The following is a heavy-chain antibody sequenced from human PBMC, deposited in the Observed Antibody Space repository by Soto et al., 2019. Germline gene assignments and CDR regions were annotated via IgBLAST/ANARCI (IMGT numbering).Heavy chain of an antibody. V-gene: IGHV3-7*01. CDR2: IKQDGSEK. CDR3: PVHVNRGEVDY. Sequence: EVQLVESGGGLVQPGGSLRLSCAASGFTFSSYWMSWVRQAPGKGLEWVANIKQDGSEKHYVDSVKGRFTISRDNAKNSLHLQMNSMRAEDTAVYYCPVHVNRGEVDYWGQGTLVTASS. D-gene: IGHD3-16*01. CDR1: GFTFSSYW. J-gene: IGHJ4*02.